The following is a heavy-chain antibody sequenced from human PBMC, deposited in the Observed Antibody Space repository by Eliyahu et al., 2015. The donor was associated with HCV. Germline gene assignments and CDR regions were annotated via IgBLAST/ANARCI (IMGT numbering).Heavy chain of an antibody. Sequence: QLQLQESGPGLVKPSETLSLXCXVSGCSISSSSYYWGWIRQPPGKGLEWIGSIYYSGSTYYNPSLKSRVTISVDTSKNQFSLKLSSVTAADTAVYYCARHEWLVPPLDYWGQGTLVTVSS. CDR2: IYYSGST. CDR1: GCSISSSSYY. V-gene: IGHV4-39*01. J-gene: IGHJ4*02. D-gene: IGHD6-19*01. CDR3: ARHEWLVPPLDY.